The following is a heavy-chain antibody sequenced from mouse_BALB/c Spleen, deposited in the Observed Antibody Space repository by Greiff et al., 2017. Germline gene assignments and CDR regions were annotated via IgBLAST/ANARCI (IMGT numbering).Heavy chain of an antibody. CDR2: ISSGGST. CDR1: GFTFSSYA. V-gene: IGHV5-6-5*01. J-gene: IGHJ1*01. D-gene: IGHD2-3*01. Sequence: EVHLVESGGGLVKPGGSLKLSCAASGFTFSSYAMSWVRQTPEKRLEWVASISSGGSTYYPDSVKGRFTISRDNARNILYLQMSSLRSEDTAMYYCARGGDGYLYWYFDVWGAGTTVTISS. CDR3: ARGGDGYLYWYFDV.